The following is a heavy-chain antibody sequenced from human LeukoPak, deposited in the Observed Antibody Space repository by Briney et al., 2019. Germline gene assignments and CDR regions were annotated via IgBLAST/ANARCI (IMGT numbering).Heavy chain of an antibody. Sequence: PSETLSLTCTVSGGSISSSSYYWGWIRQPPGKGLEWIGSIYYSGSTYYNPSLKSRVTISVDTSKNQFSLKLSSVTAADTAVYYCARRRRPAASNWFDPWGQGTLVTVSS. J-gene: IGHJ5*02. D-gene: IGHD2-2*01. CDR2: IYYSGST. V-gene: IGHV4-39*07. CDR3: ARRRRPAASNWFDP. CDR1: GGSISSSSYY.